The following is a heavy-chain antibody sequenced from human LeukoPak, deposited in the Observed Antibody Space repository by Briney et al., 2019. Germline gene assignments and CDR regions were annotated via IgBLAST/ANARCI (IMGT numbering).Heavy chain of an antibody. CDR1: GYTFTGYY. J-gene: IGHJ5*02. V-gene: IGHV1-2*02. CDR2: INPNSGGT. CDR3: ARGPRPWAGRWFDP. Sequence: ASVKVSCKASGYTFTGYYMHWVRQAPGQGLEWMGWINPNSGGTNYAQKFQGRVTMTRDTSISTAYMELSRLRSDDTAVYCCARGPRPWAGRWFDPWGQGTLVTVSS. D-gene: IGHD6-19*01.